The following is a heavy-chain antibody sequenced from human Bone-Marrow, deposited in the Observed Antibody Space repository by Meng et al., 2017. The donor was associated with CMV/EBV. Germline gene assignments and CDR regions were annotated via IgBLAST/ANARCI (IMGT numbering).Heavy chain of an antibody. J-gene: IGHJ4*02. CDR2: IYYSGST. V-gene: IGHV4-31*02. D-gene: IGHD4-17*01. CDR1: GASISSGGYY. CDR3: ARVGDDYGDYGFDY. Sequence: SGASISSGGYYWSWRRQHPGKGLEWIGYIYYSGSTYYNPSLKSRVTISVDTYKNQFSLKLSSVTAADTAVYYCARVGDDYGDYGFDYWGQGTLVTVSS.